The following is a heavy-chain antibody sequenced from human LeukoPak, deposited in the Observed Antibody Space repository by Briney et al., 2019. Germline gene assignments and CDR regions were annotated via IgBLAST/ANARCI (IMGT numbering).Heavy chain of an antibody. CDR1: GGSFSGYY. CDR3: ARGGGYCTNNVCPPWFDP. Sequence: SETLSLTCAVYGGSFSGYYWSWIRQPPGKGLEWIGEINHSGSTHYSPSLKSRLSISVDPSKNQFSLKLSSVTAADTAVYYCARGGGYCTNNVCPPWFDPWGQGALVTVSS. D-gene: IGHD2-8*01. V-gene: IGHV4-34*01. CDR2: INHSGST. J-gene: IGHJ5*02.